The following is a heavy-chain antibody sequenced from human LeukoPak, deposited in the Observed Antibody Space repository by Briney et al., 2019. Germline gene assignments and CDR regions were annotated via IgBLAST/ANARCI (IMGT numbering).Heavy chain of an antibody. CDR3: ARDPSSEYYYDSSGYFDY. CDR2: ISSGSTYT. D-gene: IGHD3-22*01. CDR1: GFTFSDHY. Sequence: GGSLRLSCEASGFTFSDHYMSWIRQAPGKGLEWVSYISSGSTYTNYADSVEGRFTISRDNAKNSLYLQMNSLRAEDTAVYYCARDPSSEYYYDSSGYFDYWGQGTLVTVSS. J-gene: IGHJ4*02. V-gene: IGHV3-11*06.